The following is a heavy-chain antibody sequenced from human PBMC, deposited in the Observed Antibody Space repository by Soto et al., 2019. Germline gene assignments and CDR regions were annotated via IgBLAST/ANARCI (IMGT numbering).Heavy chain of an antibody. CDR2: ISGSGGST. D-gene: IGHD4-17*01. Sequence: GGSLRLSCAASGFTFSSYAMSWVRQAPGKGLEWVSAISGSGGSTYYADSVKGRFTISRDNSKNTLYLQMNSLRAEDTAIYYCAKELLAYGDYAPARFDYWGQGTLVTVSS. J-gene: IGHJ4*02. V-gene: IGHV3-23*01. CDR1: GFTFSSYA. CDR3: AKELLAYGDYAPARFDY.